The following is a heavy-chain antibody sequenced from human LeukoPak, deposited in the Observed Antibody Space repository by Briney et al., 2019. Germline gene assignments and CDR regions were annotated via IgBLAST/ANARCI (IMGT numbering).Heavy chain of an antibody. CDR2: IIPIFGTA. Sequence: SVKVSCKASGGTFSSYAISWVRHAPGQGLEWMGGIIPIFGTANYAQKFQGRVTITADESTSTAYMELSSLRSEDTAVYYCASPVTAIRFDRFDYWGQGTLVTVSS. CDR1: GGTFSSYA. V-gene: IGHV1-69*13. D-gene: IGHD2-21*02. J-gene: IGHJ4*02. CDR3: ASPVTAIRFDRFDY.